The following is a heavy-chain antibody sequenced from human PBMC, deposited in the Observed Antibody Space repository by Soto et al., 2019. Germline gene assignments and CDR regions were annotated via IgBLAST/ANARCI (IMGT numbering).Heavy chain of an antibody. V-gene: IGHV4-39*01. J-gene: IGHJ5*02. Sequence: SETLSLTCTVSGGSTISSSYYFFCIRQPPWNGLELIGSIYYSGSTYYNPSLKSRVTISVDTSKNQFSLKLSSVTAADTAVYYCARLAVEDDYYDSSGYYLNWFDPWGQGTLVTVSS. CDR3: ARLAVEDDYYDSSGYYLNWFDP. D-gene: IGHD3-22*01. CDR1: GGSTISSSYY. CDR2: IYYSGST.